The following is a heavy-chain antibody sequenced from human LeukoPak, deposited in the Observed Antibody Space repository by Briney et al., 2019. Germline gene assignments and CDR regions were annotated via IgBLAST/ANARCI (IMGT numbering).Heavy chain of an antibody. D-gene: IGHD2-15*01. CDR3: AVGCSGGSCYSGAFDI. CDR1: GYTFTSYA. Sequence: ASVNVSCMASGYTFTSYAMNWVRQAPGQGLEWMGWINTNTGNPTYAQGFTGRFVFSLDTAVSTAYLQICSLKAEDTAVYYCAVGCSGGSCYSGAFDIWGQGTMVTVSS. V-gene: IGHV7-4-1*01. J-gene: IGHJ3*02. CDR2: INTNTGNP.